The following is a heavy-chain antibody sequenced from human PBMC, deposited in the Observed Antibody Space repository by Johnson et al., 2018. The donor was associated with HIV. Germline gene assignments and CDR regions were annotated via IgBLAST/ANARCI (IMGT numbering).Heavy chain of an antibody. Sequence: MQLVESGGGVVRPGGSLRLSCAASGFTFNEYGMSWVRQVSGKGLEWVSAITWNGDSTSYADSVKGRFTISRDNSKNTLYLQMNSLRAEDTAVYYCAKDPSYIVATAMTDAFDIWGQGTMVTVSS. CDR1: GFTFNEYG. D-gene: IGHD5-12*01. V-gene: IGHV3-20*04. J-gene: IGHJ3*02. CDR2: ITWNGDST. CDR3: AKDPSYIVATAMTDAFDI.